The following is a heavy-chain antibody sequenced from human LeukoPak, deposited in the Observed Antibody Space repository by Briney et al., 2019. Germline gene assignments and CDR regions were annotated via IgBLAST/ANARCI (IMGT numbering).Heavy chain of an antibody. CDR2: MNPNSGNT. CDR1: GYTFTSYD. D-gene: IGHD1-26*01. V-gene: IGHV1-8*01. J-gene: IGHJ4*02. CDR3: ARGRGALGATHIDY. Sequence: ASVKVPCKASGYTFTSYDINWARQATGQGLEWMGWMNPNSGNTGYAQKFQGRVTMTRNTSISTAYMELSSLRSEDTAVYYCARGRGALGATHIDYWGQGTLVTVSS.